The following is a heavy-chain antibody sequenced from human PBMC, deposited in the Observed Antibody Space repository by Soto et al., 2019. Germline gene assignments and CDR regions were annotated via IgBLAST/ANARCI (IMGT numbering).Heavy chain of an antibody. CDR2: IYYSGST. V-gene: IGHV4-59*01. D-gene: IGHD2-15*01. J-gene: IGHJ6*03. CDR1: GGPIRSYY. Sequence: QVQLQESGPGLVKPSETLSLTCTVSGGPIRSYYWSWIRQPPGKVLEWIGYIYYSGSTNYNHSLMSRVTRSVDTSKNPFSQKVSSVTAAATAVSYCARHYCSGGSCYLDYYDYRDVWGKGTTVTVSS. CDR3: ARHYCSGGSCYLDYYDYRDV.